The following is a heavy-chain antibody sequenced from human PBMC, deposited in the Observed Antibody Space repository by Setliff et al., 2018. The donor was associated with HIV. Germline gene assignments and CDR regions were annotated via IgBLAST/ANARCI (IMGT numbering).Heavy chain of an antibody. V-gene: IGHV1-69*04. CDR3: ARDPPLMITFGGVIH. CDR1: GGTFSSYT. J-gene: IGHJ4*02. D-gene: IGHD3-16*02. CDR2: IIPILGIA. Sequence: SVKVSCKASGGTFSSYTISWVRQAPGQGLEWMGRIIPILGIANYAQKFQGRVTITADKSTSTAYMELSSLRSEDTAVYYCARDPPLMITFGGVIHWGQGTLVTVSS.